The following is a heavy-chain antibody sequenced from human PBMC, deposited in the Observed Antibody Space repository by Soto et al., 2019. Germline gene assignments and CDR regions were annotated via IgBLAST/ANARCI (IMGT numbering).Heavy chain of an antibody. D-gene: IGHD2-21*02. J-gene: IGHJ6*02. V-gene: IGHV4-30-4*02. CDR2: IYYSGST. CDR3: ARDLWGYCGTDCYPLDV. Sequence: PSETLSLTCTVSGGSISSDDYYWSWIRQPPGKGLECIGYIYYSGSTYYNPSLKSRVTISVDTSKSQFSLRLNSVTAADTAVYYCARDLWGYCGTDCYPLDVWGQGTTVTVSS. CDR1: GGSISSDDYY.